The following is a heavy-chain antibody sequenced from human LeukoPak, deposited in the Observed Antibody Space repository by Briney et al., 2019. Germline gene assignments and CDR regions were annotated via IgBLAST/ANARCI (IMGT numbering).Heavy chain of an antibody. CDR3: ARRNYDSSGYRALDP. J-gene: IGHJ5*02. V-gene: IGHV4-38-2*01. D-gene: IGHD3-22*01. CDR1: GYSISSGYY. Sequence: SETLSLTCAVSGYSISSGYYWGWIRQPPGKGLEWIGSIYHSGSTYYNPSLKSRVTISVDTSKNQFSLKLSSVTAADTAVYYCARRNYDSSGYRALDPWGQGTLVTVSS. CDR2: IYHSGST.